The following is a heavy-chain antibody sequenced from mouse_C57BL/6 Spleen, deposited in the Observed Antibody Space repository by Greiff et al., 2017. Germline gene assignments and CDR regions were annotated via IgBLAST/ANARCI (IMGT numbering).Heavy chain of an antibody. J-gene: IGHJ2*01. CDR1: GYAFSSSW. V-gene: IGHV1-82*01. CDR2: IYPGDGDT. D-gene: IGHD2-1*01. Sequence: VQLQQSGPELVKPGASVKISCKASGYAFSSSWMNWVKQRPGKGLEWIGRIYPGDGDTNYNGKFKGKATLTADKSSSTAYMQLSSLTSEDSAVYFCAIYYGNAGYFDYWGQGTTLTVSS. CDR3: AIYYGNAGYFDY.